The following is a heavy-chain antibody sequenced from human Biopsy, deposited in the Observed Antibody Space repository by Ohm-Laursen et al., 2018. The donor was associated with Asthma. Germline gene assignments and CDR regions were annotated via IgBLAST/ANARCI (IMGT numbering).Heavy chain of an antibody. CDR2: VSSDGHNK. V-gene: IGHV3-30*03. D-gene: IGHD3-22*01. Sequence: SSLRLTCAASGFVFSQCGMHWVRQGPGKGLEWVALVSSDGHNKYYEDSVKDRFTISRDNSRNRLYLQINRLTVEDSAVYFCARQSGQDYGDSSGFDIWGQGTKVAVSS. J-gene: IGHJ3*02. CDR1: GFVFSQCG. CDR3: ARQSGQDYGDSSGFDI.